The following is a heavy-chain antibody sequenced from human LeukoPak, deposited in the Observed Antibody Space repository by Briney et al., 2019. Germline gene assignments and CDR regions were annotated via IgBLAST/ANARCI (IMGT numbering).Heavy chain of an antibody. J-gene: IGHJ5*02. CDR1: GYTLTELS. D-gene: IGHD3-3*01. V-gene: IGHV1-2*02. CDR3: ARDDNTIFGVVKVNNWFDP. Sequence: ASVKVSCKVSGYTLTELSMHWVRQAPGQGLEWMGWINPNSGGTNYAQKLQGRVTMTTDTSTSTAYMELRSLRSDDTAVYYCARDDNTIFGVVKVNNWFDPWGQGTLVTVSS. CDR2: INPNSGGT.